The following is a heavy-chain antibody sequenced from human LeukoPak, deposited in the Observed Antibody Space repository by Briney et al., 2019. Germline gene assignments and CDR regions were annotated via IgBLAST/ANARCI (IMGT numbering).Heavy chain of an antibody. CDR1: GGSMSGYF. CDR3: ARSITSSWYGDFQH. D-gene: IGHD6-13*01. CDR2: IYYSGST. V-gene: IGHV4-59*01. J-gene: IGHJ1*01. Sequence: SETLSLTCTVSGGSMSGYFWSWIRQPPGKGLEWIGYIYYSGSTNYTPSLKSRATISVDTSKNQFSLKLSSVTAADTAVYYCARSITSSWYGDFQHWGQGTLVTVSS.